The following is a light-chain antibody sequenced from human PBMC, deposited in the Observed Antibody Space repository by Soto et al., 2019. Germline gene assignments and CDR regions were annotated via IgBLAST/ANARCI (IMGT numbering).Light chain of an antibody. CDR2: DVS. V-gene: IGLV2-14*01. CDR1: SSDVGAYNY. CDR3: CSFTPTNTPYV. J-gene: IGLJ1*01. Sequence: SALTQPASVPGSPGQSITISCTGTSSDVGAYNYVSWYQQHPGKAPKLMIYDVSNRPSGVSSRFSASKSGNTASLTISGLQAEDEADYYCCSFTPTNTPYVFGTGTRSPS.